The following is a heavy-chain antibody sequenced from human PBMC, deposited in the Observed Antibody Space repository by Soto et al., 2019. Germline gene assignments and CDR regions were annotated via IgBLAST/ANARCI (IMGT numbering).Heavy chain of an antibody. Sequence: GASVKVSCKASGYTFTIYXXXXXXXXXGQGLEWMGIINPSGGSTSYAQKFQGRVTMTRDTSTSTVYMELSSLRSEDTAVDYCARGDQDYYYYGMDVWGQGTTVTVSS. CDR3: ARGDQDYYYYGMDV. CDR1: GYTFTIYX. J-gene: IGHJ6*02. V-gene: IGHV1-46*01. CDR2: INPSGGST.